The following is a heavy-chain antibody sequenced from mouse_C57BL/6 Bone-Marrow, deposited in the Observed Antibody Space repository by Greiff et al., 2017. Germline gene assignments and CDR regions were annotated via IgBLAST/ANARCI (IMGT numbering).Heavy chain of an antibody. J-gene: IGHJ3*01. V-gene: IGHV14-3*01. D-gene: IGHD4-1*01. CDR2: IDPANGNT. Sequence: VQLQQSVAELVRPGASVKLSCTASGFHIKNTYMHWVKQRPEQGLEWIGRIDPANGNTKYAPQFQGKATLTADTSSNTAYLQLSSLTSEDTAIYYCARGLGKKGFAYWGQGTLVTVSA. CDR1: GFHIKNTY. CDR3: ARGLGKKGFAY.